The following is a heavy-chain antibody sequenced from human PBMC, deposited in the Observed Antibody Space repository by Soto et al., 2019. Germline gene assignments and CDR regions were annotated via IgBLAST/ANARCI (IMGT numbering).Heavy chain of an antibody. J-gene: IGHJ6*02. V-gene: IGHV3-33*01. CDR1: GFTFSSYG. Sequence: GGSLRLSCAASGFTFSSYGMHWVRQAPGKGLEWVAVIWYDGSNKYYADSVKGRFTISRDNSKNTLYLQMNSLRAEDTAVYYCARVGYYGSGSYYNILIYGMDVWGQGTTVTVSS. CDR3: ARVGYYGSGSYYNILIYGMDV. CDR2: IWYDGSNK. D-gene: IGHD3-10*01.